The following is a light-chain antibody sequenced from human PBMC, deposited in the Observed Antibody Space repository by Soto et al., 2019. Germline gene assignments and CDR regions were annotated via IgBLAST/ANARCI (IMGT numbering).Light chain of an antibody. V-gene: IGLV2-23*01. CDR2: EGS. CDR3: CSSTGSSTLV. CDR1: SSDFVNYNL. Sequence: QSALTQPASVSGSPGQSITISCTGTSSDFVNYNLVSWYQHYPGQAPKLMLYEGSKRPSGVSDRFSGSKFGNTASLTISGLQAEDEADYYCCSSTGSSTLVFGGGTKLTVL. J-gene: IGLJ3*02.